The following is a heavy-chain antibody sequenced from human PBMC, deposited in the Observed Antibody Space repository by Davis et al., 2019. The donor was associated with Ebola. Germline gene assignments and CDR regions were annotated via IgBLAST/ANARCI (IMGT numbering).Heavy chain of an antibody. D-gene: IGHD6-6*01. CDR2: SCYSEGT. V-gene: IGHV4-30-4*08. J-gene: IGHJ3*02. CDR1: GGSISSSSYY. Sequence: LRLSCTVSGGSISSSSYYWGWIRQPPGKGLEWIGYSCYSEGTFYNPSLRSRVSVSLDTSKNQFSLMVTSVTAADTAVYYCARHHARSRSLVPFDIWGQGTMVTVSS. CDR3: ARHHARSRSLVPFDI.